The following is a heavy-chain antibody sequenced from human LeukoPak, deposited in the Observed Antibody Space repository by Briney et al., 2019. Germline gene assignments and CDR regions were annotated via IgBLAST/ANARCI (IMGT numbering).Heavy chain of an antibody. CDR2: INTNTGNP. J-gene: IGHJ4*02. V-gene: IGHV7-4-1*02. CDR1: GYTFTSYA. CDR3: ASRGYEITFGGVIVPLDY. Sequence: ASVTVSFKASGYTFTSYAMNWVRQAPGQGLEWMGWINTNTGNPTYAQGFTGRFVFSLDTSVSTAYLQISSLKAEDTAVYYCASRGYEITFGGVIVPLDYWGQGTLVTVSS. D-gene: IGHD3-16*02.